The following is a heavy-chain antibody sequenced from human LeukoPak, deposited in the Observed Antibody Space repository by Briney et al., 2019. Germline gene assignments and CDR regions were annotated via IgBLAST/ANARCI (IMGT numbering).Heavy chain of an antibody. CDR2: INPNSGGT. Sequence: GASVKVSCKASGYTFTGYYMHWVRQAPGQGLEWMGWINPNSGGTNYAQKFQGRVTMTRDTSISTAYMELSRLRSDDTAVYYCARDPHYYYGSGSYPDYWGQGTLVTVSS. V-gene: IGHV1-2*02. CDR1: GYTFTGYY. D-gene: IGHD3-10*01. J-gene: IGHJ4*02. CDR3: ARDPHYYYGSGSYPDY.